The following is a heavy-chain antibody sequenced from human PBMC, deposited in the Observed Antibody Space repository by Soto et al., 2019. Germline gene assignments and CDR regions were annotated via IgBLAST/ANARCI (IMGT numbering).Heavy chain of an antibody. D-gene: IGHD5-18*01. CDR2: VNQDGSEK. CDR1: GFTLSYYW. V-gene: IGHV3-7*03. CDR3: ERDRGRGYSYGTPSY. J-gene: IGHJ4*02. Sequence: EVQVVESGGGLVQPGGSLRLSCAASGFTLSYYWMSWVRQAPGKGLEWVANVNQDGSEKYYVESVKGRFTISRDNAKNSLYLQMNSLRVEDTAVYYCERDRGRGYSYGTPSYWGQGTLVTVSS.